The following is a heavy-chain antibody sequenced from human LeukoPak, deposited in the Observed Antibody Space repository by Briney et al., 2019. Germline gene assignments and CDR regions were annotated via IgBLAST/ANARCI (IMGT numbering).Heavy chain of an antibody. Sequence: GGSLRLSCAPSVFTFTKDAMVWVRQAPGTGREWVSAISRGTTYYAASAKGRFTISRDNSKHMLYLQMNSLRAEDTAVYYCAKDPNGDSVGAFSFQRWGLGPLVTVSS. V-gene: IGHV3-23*01. D-gene: IGHD2/OR15-2a*01. CDR3: AKDPNGDSVGAFSFQR. J-gene: IGHJ1*01. CDR2: ISRGTT. CDR1: VFTFTKDA.